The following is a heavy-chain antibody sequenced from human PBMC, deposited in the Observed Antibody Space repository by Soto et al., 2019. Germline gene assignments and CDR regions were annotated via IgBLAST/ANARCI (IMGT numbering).Heavy chain of an antibody. D-gene: IGHD3-22*01. CDR2: INPNGGRT. CDR1: GYIFTNYY. Sequence: QVQLVQSVAEVKEPGATLKVSGKASGYIFTNYYVHWVRQAPGPGLEWMGAINPNGGRTTYAQYFLDRDRTTSDTSTNTIYMELDSLRSDDTAAAYCAREPYYDNTPLEAFFDFWGPGTLVTVSS. CDR3: AREPYYDNTPLEAFFDF. J-gene: IGHJ4*02. V-gene: IGHV1-46*01.